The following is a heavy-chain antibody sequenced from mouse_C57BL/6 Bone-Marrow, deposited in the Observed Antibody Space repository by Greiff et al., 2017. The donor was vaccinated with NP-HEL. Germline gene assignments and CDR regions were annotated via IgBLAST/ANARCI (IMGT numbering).Heavy chain of an antibody. J-gene: IGHJ3*01. Sequence: QVQLQQSGAELVRPGTSVKVSCKASGYAFTNYLIEWVKQRPGQGLEWIGVINPGSGGTNYNEKFKGKATLTADKSSSTAYMQLSSLTSEDSAVYFCARSEDGYSLFAYWGQGTLVTVSA. V-gene: IGHV1-54*01. D-gene: IGHD2-3*01. CDR3: ARSEDGYSLFAY. CDR1: GYAFTNYL. CDR2: INPGSGGT.